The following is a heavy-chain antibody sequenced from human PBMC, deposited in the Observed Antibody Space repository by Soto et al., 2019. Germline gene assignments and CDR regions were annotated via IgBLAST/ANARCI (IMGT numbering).Heavy chain of an antibody. CDR3: ARTVIAAAGTVFDY. CDR2: ISSSSSTI. J-gene: IGHJ4*02. Sequence: GGSLRLSCAASGFTFSTYNMNWVRQAPGKGLEWVSYISSSSSTIYYADSVKGRFTISRDNAKNSLYLQMNSLRAEDTAVYYCARTVIAAAGTVFDYWGQGTLVTVPQ. CDR1: GFTFSTYN. V-gene: IGHV3-48*01. D-gene: IGHD6-13*01.